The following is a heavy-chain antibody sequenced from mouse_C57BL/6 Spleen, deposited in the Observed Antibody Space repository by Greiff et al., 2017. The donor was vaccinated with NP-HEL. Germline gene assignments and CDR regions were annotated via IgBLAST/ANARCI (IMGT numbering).Heavy chain of an antibody. Sequence: VKPGASVKMSCKASGYTFTSYWITWVKQRPGQGLEWIGDIYPGSGSTNYNEKFKSKATLTVDTSSSTAYMQLSSLTSEDSAVYYCARGDYENYAMDYWGQGTSVTVSS. J-gene: IGHJ4*01. V-gene: IGHV1-55*01. CDR1: GYTFTSYW. CDR3: ARGDYENYAMDY. D-gene: IGHD2-4*01. CDR2: IYPGSGST.